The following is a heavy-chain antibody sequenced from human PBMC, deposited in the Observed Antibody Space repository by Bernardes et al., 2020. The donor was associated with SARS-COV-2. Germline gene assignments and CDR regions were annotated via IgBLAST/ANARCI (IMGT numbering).Heavy chain of an antibody. CDR3: ARDQDCSGGSCYSLGWLGYYYYGMDV. CDR1: GFTFSSYS. CDR2: ISSSSSYI. J-gene: IGHJ6*02. V-gene: IGHV3-21*01. Sequence: GGSLRLSCAASGFTFSSYSMNWVRQAPGKGLEWVSSISSSSSYIYYADSVKGRFTISRDNAKNSLYLQMNSLRAEDTAVYYCARDQDCSGGSCYSLGWLGYYYYGMDVWGQGTTVTVSS. D-gene: IGHD2-15*01.